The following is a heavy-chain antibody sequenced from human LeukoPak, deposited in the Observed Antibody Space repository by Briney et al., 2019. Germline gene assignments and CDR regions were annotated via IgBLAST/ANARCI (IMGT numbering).Heavy chain of an antibody. Sequence: GGSLRLSCAASGFTFSSYGMSWVRQAPGKGLEWVSAIGTAGDTHYPGSVKGRFTISRENAKNSLYLQMNSLRAGDTAVYYCARVLTARSGGYDAFDIWGQGTMVTVSS. D-gene: IGHD6-25*01. CDR3: ARVLTARSGGYDAFDI. J-gene: IGHJ3*02. CDR2: IGTAGDT. CDR1: GFTFSSYG. V-gene: IGHV3-13*01.